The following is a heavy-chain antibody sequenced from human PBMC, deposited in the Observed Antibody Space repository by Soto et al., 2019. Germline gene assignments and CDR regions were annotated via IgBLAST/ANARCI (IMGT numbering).Heavy chain of an antibody. D-gene: IGHD6-25*01. J-gene: IGHJ6*02. V-gene: IGHV1-69*12. Sequence: QVQLVQSGAEVKKPGSSVKVSCKASGGTFSSYAISWVRQAPGQGLEWMGGIIPIFGTAHYAQKFHGRVTITADESTSTAYMERSSLTSEDTAVYYCASERSAPSYYYYGMDVWGQGTTVTVSS. CDR2: IIPIFGTA. CDR3: ASERSAPSYYYYGMDV. CDR1: GGTFSSYA.